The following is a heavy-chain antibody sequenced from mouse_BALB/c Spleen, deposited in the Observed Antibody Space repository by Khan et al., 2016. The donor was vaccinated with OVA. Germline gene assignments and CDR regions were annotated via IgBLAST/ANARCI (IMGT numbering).Heavy chain of an antibody. CDR2: INPSTGYT. J-gene: IGHJ2*01. V-gene: IGHV1-7*01. CDR1: GYTFINYW. CDR3: ERRGLRWDFAY. D-gene: IGHD1-1*01. Sequence: VQLQQSGAELAKPGASVKMSCKASGYTFINYWILWVKQRPGQGLEWIGYINPSTGYTEYNQNFKDKATLTADKSSSTAYMQLSSLTSEDSAVYYCERRGLRWDFAYWGQGTTLTVSS.